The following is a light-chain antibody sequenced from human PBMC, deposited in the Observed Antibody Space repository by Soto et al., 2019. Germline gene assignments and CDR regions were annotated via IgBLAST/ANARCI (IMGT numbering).Light chain of an antibody. CDR3: SSDAGSNNLV. J-gene: IGLJ2*01. CDR1: SSDVGGYNF. Sequence: QSALTQPPSASGSPGQSVTISCTGTSSDVGGYNFVSWYQQHPGKAPTLMIYEVTKRPSGVPDRFSASKSGNTASLTVSGIQAEDEADYYCSSDAGSNNLVFGGGTKLTVL. V-gene: IGLV2-8*01. CDR2: EVT.